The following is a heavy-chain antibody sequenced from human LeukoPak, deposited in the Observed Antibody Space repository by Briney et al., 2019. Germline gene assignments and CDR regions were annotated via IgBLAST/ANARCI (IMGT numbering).Heavy chain of an antibody. CDR1: GYTFTGYY. CDR3: ARLGSPYYYEYYGMDV. Sequence: ASVKVSCKASGYTFTGYYMHWVRQAPGQGLEWMGWINPNSGGTNYAQKFQGRVTMTRDTSISTAYMELSRLRSDDTAVYYCARLGSPYYYEYYGMDVWGQGTTVTVSS. CDR2: INPNSGGT. V-gene: IGHV1-2*02. J-gene: IGHJ6*02.